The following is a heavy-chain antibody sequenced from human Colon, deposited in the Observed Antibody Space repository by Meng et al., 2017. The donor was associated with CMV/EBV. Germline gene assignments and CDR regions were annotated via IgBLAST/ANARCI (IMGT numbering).Heavy chain of an antibody. CDR1: GFTFSSYA. Sequence: GESLKISSAASGFTFSSYAMSWVRQAPGKGLEWVANIKQDGSEKYYVDSVKGRFTISRDNAKNSLYLQMNSLRAEDTAVYYCARYGDPPYYYYGMDVWGQGTTVTVSS. D-gene: IGHD4-17*01. CDR2: IKQDGSEK. CDR3: ARYGDPPYYYYGMDV. J-gene: IGHJ6*02. V-gene: IGHV3-7*01.